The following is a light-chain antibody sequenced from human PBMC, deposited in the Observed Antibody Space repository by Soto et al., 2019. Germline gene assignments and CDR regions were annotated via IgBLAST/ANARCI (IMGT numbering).Light chain of an antibody. CDR3: QQYDNWPPIT. J-gene: IGKJ5*01. CDR1: QSVRNN. V-gene: IGKV3-15*01. CDR2: GAS. Sequence: EIVLTQSPGTLSLSPGERATLSCRASQSVRNNLAWYQQKPGQSPRLLIYGASTRATGIPARFSGSGSGTEFTLTISGLQSDDLAVYYCQQYDNWPPITFGQGTRLEIK.